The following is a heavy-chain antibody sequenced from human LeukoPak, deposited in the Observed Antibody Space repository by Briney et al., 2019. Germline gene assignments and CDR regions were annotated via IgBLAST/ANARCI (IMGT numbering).Heavy chain of an antibody. CDR1: GFSLSGYW. CDR2: INSDGSIT. J-gene: IGHJ4*02. V-gene: IGHV3-74*01. CDR3: ARASPMIDY. D-gene: IGHD3-22*01. Sequence: GGSLRLSCAASGFSLSGYWMNWVRQVPGEGLVWVSRINSDGSITDYADSVKGRFTVSRDTAENTLYLQMNSLGAEDTAVYYCARASPMIDYWGQGTLVTVSS.